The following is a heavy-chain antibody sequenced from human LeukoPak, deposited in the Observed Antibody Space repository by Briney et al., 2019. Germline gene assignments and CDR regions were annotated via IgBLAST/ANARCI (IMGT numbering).Heavy chain of an antibody. CDR1: DGSINSYY. CDR3: ASKSSDHGELRFDY. D-gene: IGHD4-17*01. J-gene: IGHJ4*02. CDR2: IYYTGTT. Sequence: PSETLSLTCSVSDGSINSYYWNWIRRPPGKGLEWIGYIYYTGTTNYNPSLKSRVTISVDTSKNQFSLRLSSVTAADTAVYYCASKSSDHGELRFDYWGQGTLVTVSS. V-gene: IGHV4-59*01.